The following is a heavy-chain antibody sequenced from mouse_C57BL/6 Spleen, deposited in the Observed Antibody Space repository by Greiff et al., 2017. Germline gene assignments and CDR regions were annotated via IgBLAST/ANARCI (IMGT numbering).Heavy chain of an antibody. D-gene: IGHD1-1*01. CDR3: ARTITTVVAPRFDY. CDR1: GYTFTSYW. Sequence: QVQLKQPGAELVKPGASVKLSCKASGYTFTSYWMHWVKQRPGQGLEWIGMIHPNSGSTNYNEKFKSKATLTVDKSSSTAYMQLSSLTSEDSAVYYCARTITTVVAPRFDYWGQGTTLTVSS. CDR2: IHPNSGST. J-gene: IGHJ2*01. V-gene: IGHV1-64*01.